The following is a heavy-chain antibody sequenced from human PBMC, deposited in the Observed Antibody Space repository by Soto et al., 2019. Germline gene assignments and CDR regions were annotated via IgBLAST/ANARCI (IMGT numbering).Heavy chain of an antibody. J-gene: IGHJ3*02. CDR2: IIPIFGTA. CDR1: GGTFSSYA. V-gene: IGHV1-69*01. D-gene: IGHD3-3*01. CDR3: ARGGGTIFGVVNDAFDI. Sequence: QVQLVQSGAEVKKPGSSVKVSCKASGGTFSSYAISWVRQAPGQGLEWMGGIIPIFGTANYAQKCQGRVTITADDSTRTAYMALSSLRSEDTAVYYCARGGGTIFGVVNDAFDIWGQGTMVTVSS.